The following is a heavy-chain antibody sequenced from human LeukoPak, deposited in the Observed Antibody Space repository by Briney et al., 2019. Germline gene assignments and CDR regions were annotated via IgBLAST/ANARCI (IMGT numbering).Heavy chain of an antibody. CDR3: AKRGLAAAASFDY. CDR2: ISTSDTYI. CDR1: GFTFSSYN. V-gene: IGHV3-21*01. J-gene: IGHJ4*02. D-gene: IGHD6-13*01. Sequence: GGSLRLSCAASGFTFSSYNMNWVRQAPGKGLEWVSAISTSDTYIYYADSVKGRFTISRDNAKNSLYLQMNSLRAEDTAVYYCAKRGLAAAASFDYWGQGTLVTVSS.